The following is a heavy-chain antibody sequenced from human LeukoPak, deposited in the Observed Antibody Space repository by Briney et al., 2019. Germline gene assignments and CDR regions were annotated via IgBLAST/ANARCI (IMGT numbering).Heavy chain of an antibody. CDR2: IYHSGST. V-gene: IGHV4-39*07. Sequence: SETLSLTCTVSGGSISSSSYYWGWIRQPPGKGLEWIGSIYHSGSTYYNPSLKSRVTISVDTSKNQFSLKLSSVTAADTAVYYCAREPYYYDSSGAFDIWAKGQWSPSPQ. J-gene: IGHJ3*02. D-gene: IGHD3-22*01. CDR1: GGSISSSSYY. CDR3: AREPYYYDSSGAFDI.